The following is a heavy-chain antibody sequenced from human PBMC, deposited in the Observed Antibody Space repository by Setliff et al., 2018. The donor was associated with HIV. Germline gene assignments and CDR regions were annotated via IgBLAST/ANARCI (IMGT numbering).Heavy chain of an antibody. J-gene: IGHJ4*02. CDR3: ARDRRPAGINYGYGYLDD. CDR2: MNPNSGNT. D-gene: IGHD2-2*02. Sequence: ASVKVSCKGSGYTFTSYDINWVRQAPGQGLEWMGWMNPNSGNTGYAQKFQGRVTMTKNTPISTAYMELSSLRSEDTAVYYCARDRRPAGINYGYGYLDDWGQGTLVTVS. V-gene: IGHV1-8*02. CDR1: GYTFTSYD.